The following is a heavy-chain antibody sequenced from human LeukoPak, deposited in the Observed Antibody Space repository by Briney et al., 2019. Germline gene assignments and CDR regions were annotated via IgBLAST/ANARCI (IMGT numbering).Heavy chain of an antibody. CDR1: GYTFTSYA. J-gene: IGHJ4*02. CDR2: ISGSGGST. V-gene: IGHV3-23*01. CDR3: ATLSDAIAAAGTRNY. Sequence: SCKASGYTFTSYAMSWVRQAPGKGLEWVSVISGSGGSTNYADSVNGRFTISRDNSKNMLHLQMSSLRAEDTAVYYCATLSDAIAAAGTRNYWGQGTLVTVSS. D-gene: IGHD6-13*01.